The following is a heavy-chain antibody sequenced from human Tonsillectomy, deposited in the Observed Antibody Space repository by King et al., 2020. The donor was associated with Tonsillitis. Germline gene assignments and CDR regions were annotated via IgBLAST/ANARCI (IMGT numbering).Heavy chain of an antibody. D-gene: IGHD2-2*01. CDR2: INHRGRT. CDR3: ARRADCTDTSCYFDS. Sequence: VQLQQWGAGLLKPLETLSLTCAVYGGSFSDYYWSWIRQPPGQGLEWIGEINHRGRTNYNPSFTSPVTMPVDTSKSQFSLNLNSVTAADTAVYYCARRADCTDTSCYFDSWGQGSLVTVSS. J-gene: IGHJ4*02. CDR1: GGSFSDYY. V-gene: IGHV4-34*01.